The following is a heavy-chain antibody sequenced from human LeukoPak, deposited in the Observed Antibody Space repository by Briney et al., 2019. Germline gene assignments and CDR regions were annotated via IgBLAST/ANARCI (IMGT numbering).Heavy chain of an antibody. CDR1: GGSISSHH. D-gene: IGHD6-13*01. CDR2: ISYSGTT. J-gene: IGHJ4*02. CDR3: ARDRGNYFDY. Sequence: SETLSLTCTVTGGSISSHHWSWIRQPPGEGLEWIGYISYSGTTNYNPSLKSRVTISVAPSKNQFSLKLRSVTAPDTAVYYCARDRGNYFDYWGQGTLVTVSS. V-gene: IGHV4-59*11.